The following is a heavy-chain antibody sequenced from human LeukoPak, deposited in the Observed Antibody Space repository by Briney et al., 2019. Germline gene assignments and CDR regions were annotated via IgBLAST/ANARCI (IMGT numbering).Heavy chain of an antibody. V-gene: IGHV3-48*03. CDR3: ARDQDWNDRGGLDY. CDR2: ISSSGSTI. J-gene: IGHJ4*02. Sequence: PGGSLRLSCAASGFTFSSYEMNWVRQAPGKGLEWVSYISSSGSTIYYADSVKGRFTISRDNSKNSLYLQMSSLRAEDTAVYYCARDQDWNDRGGLDYWGQGTLVIVSS. CDR1: GFTFSSYE. D-gene: IGHD1-1*01.